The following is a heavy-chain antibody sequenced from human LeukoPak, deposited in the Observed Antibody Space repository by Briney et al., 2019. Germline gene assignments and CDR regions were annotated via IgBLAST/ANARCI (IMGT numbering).Heavy chain of an antibody. D-gene: IGHD6-19*01. Sequence: PSETLSLTCTASGYSISSGYYWGWIRQPPGKGLEWIGSIYHSGSTDYNPSLKSRVTISIDTSKNHFSLKLKSMTAADTAVYYCARDIAVAGTRGWFDPWGQGILVTVSS. CDR3: ARDIAVAGTRGWFDP. J-gene: IGHJ5*02. V-gene: IGHV4-38-2*02. CDR1: GYSISSGYY. CDR2: IYHSGST.